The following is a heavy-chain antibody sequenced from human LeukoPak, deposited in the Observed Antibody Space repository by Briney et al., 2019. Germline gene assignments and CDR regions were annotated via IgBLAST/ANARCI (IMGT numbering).Heavy chain of an antibody. D-gene: IGHD5-12*01. Sequence: GGSLRLSCAASGFTFSSYNMHWVRQAPGKGLVWVSRINTDGSYTTYADSVKGRFTVSRDNAKNTLFLQMNSLRAEDTAVYYCARKSGYSGYALGYWGQGTLVTVSS. J-gene: IGHJ4*02. CDR1: GFTFSSYN. V-gene: IGHV3-74*03. CDR3: ARKSGYSGYALGY. CDR2: INTDGSYT.